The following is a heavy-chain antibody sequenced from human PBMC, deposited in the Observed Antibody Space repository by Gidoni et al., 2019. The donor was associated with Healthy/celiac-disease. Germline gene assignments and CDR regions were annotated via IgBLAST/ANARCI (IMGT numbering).Heavy chain of an antibody. Sequence: EVQLLESVGGLVQPGGSLRLSCAASGFTFSSYALSWVRQAPGKGLEWVSAISGSGGSTYYAGSVKSRFTITRDNSKNTLYLQMNSLRAEDTAVYYCNDYGDYRGAFDIWDQGTMVTVSS. D-gene: IGHD4-17*01. CDR3: NDYGDYRGAFDI. CDR1: GFTFSSYA. CDR2: ISGSGGST. J-gene: IGHJ3*02. V-gene: IGHV3-23*01.